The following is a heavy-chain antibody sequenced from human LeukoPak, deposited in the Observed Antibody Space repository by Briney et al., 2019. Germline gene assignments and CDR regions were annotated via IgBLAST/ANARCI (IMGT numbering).Heavy chain of an antibody. CDR2: IYYSGST. J-gene: IGHJ3*02. Sequence: SETLSLTCTVSGGSISSSSYYWGWIRQPPGKGLEWIGSIYYSGSTYYNPSLKSRVTISVDTSKNQFSLKLSSVTAADTAEYYCTSADDAFDIWGQGTMVTVSS. V-gene: IGHV4-39*01. CDR3: TSADDAFDI. CDR1: GGSISSSSYY.